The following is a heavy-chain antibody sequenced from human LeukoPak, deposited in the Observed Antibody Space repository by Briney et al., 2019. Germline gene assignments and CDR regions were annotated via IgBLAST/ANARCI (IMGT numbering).Heavy chain of an antibody. CDR1: GGSTSSYF. Sequence: SETLSLTCTVSGGSTSSYFWSWIRQPPGKGLEWMGYIYYSGSTNYNPSLKSRVTISVDTSKNQFSLKLSSVTAADTAVYYCAREHGVLRWFGELWGAFDIWGQGTMVTVSS. CDR3: AREHGVLRWFGELWGAFDI. CDR2: IYYSGST. D-gene: IGHD3-10*01. J-gene: IGHJ3*02. V-gene: IGHV4-59*12.